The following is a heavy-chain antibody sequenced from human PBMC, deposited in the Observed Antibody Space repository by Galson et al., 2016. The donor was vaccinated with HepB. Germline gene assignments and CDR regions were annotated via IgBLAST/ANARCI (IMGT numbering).Heavy chain of an antibody. CDR3: ARDGGMTTVTTFP. CDR2: DT. D-gene: IGHD4-17*01. V-gene: IGHV3-47*02. J-gene: IGHJ5*02. Sequence: DTYYADSVMGRFAISRDNAKKSLYLQMNSLIAEDMAVYYCARDGGMTTVTTFPWGQGTLVTVSS.